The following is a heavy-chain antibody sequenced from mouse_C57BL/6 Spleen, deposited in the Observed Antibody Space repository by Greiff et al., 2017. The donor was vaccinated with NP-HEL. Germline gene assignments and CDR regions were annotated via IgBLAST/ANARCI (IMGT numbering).Heavy chain of an antibody. J-gene: IGHJ2*01. D-gene: IGHD4-1*01. CDR2: IDPSDSYT. CDR3: ARKAAGY. CDR1: GYTFTSYW. V-gene: IGHV1-59*01. Sequence: VQLQQPGAELVRPGTSVKLSCKASGYTFTSYWMHWVKQRPGQGLEWIGVIDPSDSYTNYNQKFKGKATLTVDTSSSTAYMQLSSLTSEDSAVYYCARKAAGYWGQGTTLTVSS.